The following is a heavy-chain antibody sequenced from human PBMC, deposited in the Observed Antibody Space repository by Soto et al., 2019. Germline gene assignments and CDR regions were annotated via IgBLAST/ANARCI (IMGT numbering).Heavy chain of an antibody. CDR3: ALPGDSYYGMDV. J-gene: IGHJ6*02. CDR2: IYYSGST. V-gene: IGHV4-39*01. Sequence: PSETLSLTCTVSGGSISSSSYYWGWIRQPPGKGLEWIGSIYYSGSTYYNPSLKSRVTISVDTSKNQFSLKLSSVTAADTAVYYCALPGDSYYGMDVWGQGTTVT. CDR1: GGSISSSSYY.